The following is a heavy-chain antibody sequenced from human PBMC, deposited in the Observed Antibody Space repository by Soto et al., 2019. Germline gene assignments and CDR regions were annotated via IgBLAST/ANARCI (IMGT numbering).Heavy chain of an antibody. CDR2: IIPIFGTA. CDR1: GGTFSSYA. CDR3: AREGVRGVIINYGMDV. D-gene: IGHD3-10*01. V-gene: IGHV1-69*13. J-gene: IGHJ6*02. Sequence: SVKVSCKASGGTFSSYAISWVRQAPGQGLEWMGGIIPIFGTAYYAQKFQGRVTITADESTSTAYMELSSLRSEDTAVYYCAREGVRGVIINYGMDVWGQGTTVTVSS.